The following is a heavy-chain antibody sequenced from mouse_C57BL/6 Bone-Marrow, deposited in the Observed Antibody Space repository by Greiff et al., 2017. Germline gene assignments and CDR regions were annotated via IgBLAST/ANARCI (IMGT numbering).Heavy chain of an antibody. CDR1: GFTFSSYA. Sequence: EVQVVKSGGGLVKPGGSLKLSCAASGFTFSSYAMSWVRQTPEKRLEWVATISDGDSYTYYPDNVKGRFTISRDNAKNNLYLQLSHLKSEDTAMYYCGRGGDYDGAWFAYWGQGTLVTVSA. CDR3: GRGGDYDGAWFAY. J-gene: IGHJ3*01. CDR2: ISDGDSYT. D-gene: IGHD2-4*01. V-gene: IGHV5-4*01.